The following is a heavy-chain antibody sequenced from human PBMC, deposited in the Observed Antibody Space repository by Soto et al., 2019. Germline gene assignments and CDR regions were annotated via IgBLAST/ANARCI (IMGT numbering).Heavy chain of an antibody. Sequence: EVQLVESGGGLAQPGGSLRLSCAACGFTFSDYALNWVRQVPGKGLEWISQIVSSGNPIYYADCVRGRFTISRDNAENSLYLQMNSLRDEDTAVYFCTREGIWGQGTLGTVS. J-gene: IGHJ4*02. CDR3: TREGI. V-gene: IGHV3-48*02. CDR1: GFTFSDYA. CDR2: IVSSGNPI.